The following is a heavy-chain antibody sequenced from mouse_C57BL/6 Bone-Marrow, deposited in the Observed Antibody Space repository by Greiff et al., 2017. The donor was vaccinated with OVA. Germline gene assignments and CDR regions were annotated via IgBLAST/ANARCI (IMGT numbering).Heavy chain of an antibody. J-gene: IGHJ2*01. Sequence: DVKLVESGGGLVKPGGSLKLSCAASGFTFSDYGMHWVRQAPEKGLEWVAYISSGSSTIYYADTVKGRFTISRDNAKNTLFLQMTSLRSEDTAMYYCARSELLGFDYWGQGTTLTVSS. CDR1: GFTFSDYG. CDR3: ARSELLGFDY. CDR2: ISSGSSTI. D-gene: IGHD1-1*01. V-gene: IGHV5-17*01.